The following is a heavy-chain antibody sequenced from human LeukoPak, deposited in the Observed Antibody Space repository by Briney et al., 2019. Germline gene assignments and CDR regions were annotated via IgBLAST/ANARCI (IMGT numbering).Heavy chain of an antibody. CDR1: GFTFSSYS. D-gene: IGHD3-22*01. Sequence: PGGSLRLSCAASGFTFSSYSMHWVRQAPGKGLEWVAVLSYDGSNEYYTDSVKGRFTISRDNSKNTLYLQMNSLRAEDTAVYYCASIGGAYYDSSGSHHNFDYWGQGTLVTVSS. CDR2: LSYDGSNE. V-gene: IGHV3-30-3*01. CDR3: ASIGGAYYDSSGSHHNFDY. J-gene: IGHJ4*02.